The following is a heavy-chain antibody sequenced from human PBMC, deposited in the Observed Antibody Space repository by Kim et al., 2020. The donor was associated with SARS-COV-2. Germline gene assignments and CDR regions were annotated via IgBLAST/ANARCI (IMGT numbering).Heavy chain of an antibody. Sequence: SETLSLTCAVYGGSFSGYYWSWIRQPPGKGLEWIGEINHSGSTDYNPFLKSRLTISVDTSKNQFSLKLSSVTAADTAVYYCARGIRDRVRGLILSPRYYYFAMDVWGQGTTVTVSS. CDR3: ARGIRDRVRGLILSPRYYYFAMDV. V-gene: IGHV4-34*01. CDR1: GGSFSGYY. CDR2: INHSGST. D-gene: IGHD3-10*01. J-gene: IGHJ6*02.